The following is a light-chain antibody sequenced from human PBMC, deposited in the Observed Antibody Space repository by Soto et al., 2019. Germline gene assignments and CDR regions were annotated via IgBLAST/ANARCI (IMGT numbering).Light chain of an antibody. CDR2: DAS. Sequence: DIQMTQSPSTLSASAGDRVTLTCRASQSISSWLAWYQQKPGKAPKLLIYDASSLESGVPSRFSGSGSGTEFTLTISSLQPDDFATYYCQQYNSYPWTFGQGTKVEIK. CDR3: QQYNSYPWT. J-gene: IGKJ1*01. V-gene: IGKV1-5*01. CDR1: QSISSW.